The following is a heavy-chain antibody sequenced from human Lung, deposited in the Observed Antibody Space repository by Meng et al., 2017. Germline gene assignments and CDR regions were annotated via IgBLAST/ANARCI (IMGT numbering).Heavy chain of an antibody. CDR1: GYPFPDYW. Sequence: LVQAGAEVTTPGAAAKFSCKATGYPFPDYWLHWVRRAPGQGLEWMGRINPKSGDTHYAQRFQGSVTMTGDTSISTAYMELSWLRSDDTAMYYCARDEDISAAGKLFGDYWGQGTLVTVSS. J-gene: IGHJ4*02. CDR2: INPKSGDT. CDR3: ARDEDISAAGKLFGDY. V-gene: IGHV1-2*06. D-gene: IGHD6-13*01.